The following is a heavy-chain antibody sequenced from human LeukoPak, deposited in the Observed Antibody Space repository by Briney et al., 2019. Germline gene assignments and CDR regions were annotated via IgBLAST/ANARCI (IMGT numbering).Heavy chain of an antibody. CDR1: GFTFSSYN. J-gene: IGHJ4*02. Sequence: PGGSLRLSCAASGFTFSSYNMNWVRQAPGKGLDWVSYISSSSSTIYYADSVKGRFTISRDNAKNSLYLQMNSLRAEDTAVYYCARDLSDYGVTRFDYWGQGTLVTVSS. V-gene: IGHV3-48*01. CDR3: ARDLSDYGVTRFDY. CDR2: ISSSSSTI. D-gene: IGHD4-17*01.